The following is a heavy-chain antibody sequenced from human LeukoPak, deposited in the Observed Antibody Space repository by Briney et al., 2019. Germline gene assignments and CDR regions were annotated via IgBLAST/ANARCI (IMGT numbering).Heavy chain of an antibody. CDR3: AKGAIVATIGNWFDP. CDR2: INWIGGST. V-gene: IGHV3-20*04. Sequence: PGGSLRPSCAASGFTFDDFGMSWVRQAPGEGLEWVSGINWIGGSTGYADSVKGRFTISRDNSKNSLYLQMNSLRTEDTALYYCAKGAIVATIGNWFDPWGQGTLVTVSS. D-gene: IGHD5-12*01. J-gene: IGHJ5*02. CDR1: GFTFDDFG.